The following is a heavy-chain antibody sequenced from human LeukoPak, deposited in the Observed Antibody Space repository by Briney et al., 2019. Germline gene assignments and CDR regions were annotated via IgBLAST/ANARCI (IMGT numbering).Heavy chain of an antibody. Sequence: SETLSLTCTVSGGSLSSYYWHWIRQPPGKGLEWIGYISYSGSTNYNPSLKSRVTISVDTSKNQFSLKLSSVTAADTAVYYCARVGSYYNGMDVWGQGTTATVSS. CDR3: ARVGSYYNGMDV. V-gene: IGHV4-59*01. CDR2: ISYSGST. D-gene: IGHD1-26*01. CDR1: GGSLSSYY. J-gene: IGHJ6*02.